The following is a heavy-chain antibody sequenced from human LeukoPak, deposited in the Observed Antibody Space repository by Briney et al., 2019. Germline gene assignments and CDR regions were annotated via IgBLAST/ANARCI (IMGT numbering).Heavy chain of an antibody. CDR1: GGSISGYY. V-gene: IGHV4-4*09. J-gene: IGHJ6*03. D-gene: IGHD3-3*01. CDR2: IYTSGST. Sequence: SETLSLTCTVSGGSISGYYWSWIRQPPGKGLEWIGYIYTSGSTNYNPSLKSRVTISVDTSKNQFSLKLSSVTAADTAVYYCARYNRAYDFWSGYPERDYYYYYMDVWGKGTTVTVSS. CDR3: ARYNRAYDFWSGYPERDYYYYYMDV.